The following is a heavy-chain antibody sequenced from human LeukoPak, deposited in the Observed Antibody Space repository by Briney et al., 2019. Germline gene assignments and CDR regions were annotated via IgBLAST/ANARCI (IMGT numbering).Heavy chain of an antibody. V-gene: IGHV3-30*18. CDR1: GFTFSSYG. CDR3: AKEDIGGRLGIDY. J-gene: IGHJ4*02. D-gene: IGHD6-19*01. CDR2: MSYDGTDQ. Sequence: GRSLRLSCTASGFTFSSYGIHWVRQAPGKGLEWVALMSYDGTDQYYADSVKGRFTISRDTSKNTLYLQMNSLRPDDTAVYYCAKEDIGGRLGIDYWGQGTLVTVSS.